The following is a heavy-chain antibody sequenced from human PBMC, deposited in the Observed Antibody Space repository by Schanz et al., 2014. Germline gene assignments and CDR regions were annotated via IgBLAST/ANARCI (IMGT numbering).Heavy chain of an antibody. CDR1: GFTLSNYA. V-gene: IGHV3-23*01. J-gene: IGHJ3*02. CDR2: LSEGGGGT. Sequence: EMQLLESGGGLAQPGGSLRLSCAASGFTLSNYAMSWVRQAPGKGLEWVSALSEGGGGTHYADSVRGQFTISSDSSKNTLYLQMNSLRAEDTAVYYCAKGRFGELSAFDIWGQGTMVTVSS. D-gene: IGHD3-10*01. CDR3: AKGRFGELSAFDI.